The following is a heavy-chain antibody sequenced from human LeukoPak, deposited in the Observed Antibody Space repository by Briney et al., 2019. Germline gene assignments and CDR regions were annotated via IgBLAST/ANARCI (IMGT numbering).Heavy chain of an antibody. Sequence: PGGSLRLSCAASGFTFSSYSMNWVRQAPGKGLEWVSSISSSSSYIYYAGSVKGRFTISRDNAKNSLYLQMNSLRAEDTAVYYCARNNDLRGVNHLLEYWGQGTLVTVSS. J-gene: IGHJ4*02. D-gene: IGHD3-10*01. CDR2: ISSSSSYI. V-gene: IGHV3-21*01. CDR1: GFTFSSYS. CDR3: ARNNDLRGVNHLLEY.